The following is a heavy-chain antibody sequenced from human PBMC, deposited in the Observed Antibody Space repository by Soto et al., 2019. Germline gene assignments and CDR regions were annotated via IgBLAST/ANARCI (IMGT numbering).Heavy chain of an antibody. CDR2: ISGSGGST. CDR1: GFNFSSYA. CDR3: ASDCSSTSCYQY. V-gene: IGHV3-23*01. D-gene: IGHD2-2*01. J-gene: IGHJ4*02. Sequence: PGGSLRLSCAASGFNFSSYAMSWVRQAPGKGLEWVSAISGSGGSTYYADSVKGRFTISRDNSKNTLYLQMNSLRAEDTAVYYCASDCSSTSCYQYWGQGTLVTVSS.